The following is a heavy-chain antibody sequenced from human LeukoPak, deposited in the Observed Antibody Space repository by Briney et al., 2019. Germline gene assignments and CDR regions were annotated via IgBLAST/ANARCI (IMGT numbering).Heavy chain of an antibody. CDR2: IYYSGST. CDR3: ARRSTRFFDY. J-gene: IGHJ4*02. D-gene: IGHD1-26*01. Sequence: SETLSLTCTVSGGSISSSSYYWGWIRQPPGKGLEWIGSIYYSGSTYCNPSLKSRVTISVDTSKNQFSLKLSPVTAADTAVYYCARRSTRFFDYWGQGTLVTVSS. CDR1: GGSISSSSYY. V-gene: IGHV4-39*01.